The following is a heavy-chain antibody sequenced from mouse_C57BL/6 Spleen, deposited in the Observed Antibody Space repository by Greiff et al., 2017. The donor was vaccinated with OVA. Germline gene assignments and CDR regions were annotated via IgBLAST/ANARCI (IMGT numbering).Heavy chain of an antibody. V-gene: IGHV1-67*01. D-gene: IGHD1-1*01. CDR3: ARRDYYYGSRPGENYFDY. Sequence: QVQLQQSGPELVRPGVSVKISCKGSGYTFTDYAMHWVKQSHAKSLEWIGVISTYYGDASYNQKFKDKATMTVDKSSSTAYMELARLTSEDSAVYYCARRDYYYGSRPGENYFDYWGQGTTLTVSS. J-gene: IGHJ2*01. CDR1: GYTFTDYA. CDR2: ISTYYGDA.